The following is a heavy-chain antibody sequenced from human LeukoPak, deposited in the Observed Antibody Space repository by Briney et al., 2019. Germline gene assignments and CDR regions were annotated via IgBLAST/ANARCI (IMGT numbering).Heavy chain of an antibody. Sequence: GGSLRLSCAASGLIVSSNYMSWVRQAPGKGLEWVSVIYSGGSTYYADSVKGRFTISRDNSKNTLYLQMNSLRAEDTAVYYCARGGATYYFDYWGQGTLVTVSS. CDR1: GLIVSSNY. CDR2: IYSGGST. CDR3: ARGGATYYFDY. V-gene: IGHV3-53*01. D-gene: IGHD3-16*01. J-gene: IGHJ4*02.